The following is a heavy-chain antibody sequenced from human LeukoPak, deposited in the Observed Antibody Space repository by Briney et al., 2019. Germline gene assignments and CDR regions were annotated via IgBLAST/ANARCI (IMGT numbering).Heavy chain of an antibody. V-gene: IGHV3-74*01. Sequence: GGSLRLSCAVSGFTFSSYWMHWVRQAPGKGLVWVSHIKTDGSTTAYADSVKGRFTISRDNSRNTLYLQMNSLRAEDSAVYYCARDSFGELLWWGMDVWGQGTTVTVSS. CDR3: ARDSFGELLWWGMDV. CDR2: IKTDGSTT. D-gene: IGHD3-10*01. J-gene: IGHJ6*02. CDR1: GFTFSSYW.